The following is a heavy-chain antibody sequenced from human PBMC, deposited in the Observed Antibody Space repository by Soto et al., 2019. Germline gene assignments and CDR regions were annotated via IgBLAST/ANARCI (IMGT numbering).Heavy chain of an antibody. CDR3: ASSASPDAY. V-gene: IGHV3-48*01. CDR2: INSASTSV. D-gene: IGHD1-26*01. CDR1: GFIFNSYS. Sequence: EVQLVESGGGLVQPGGSLRLSCVASGFIFNSYSMNWVRQAPGKGLEWISYINSASTSVFCADSVKGRFTISRDNARNSLYLQMNSLRAEDAAVYYCASSASPDAYWGQGTLVTVSS. J-gene: IGHJ4*02.